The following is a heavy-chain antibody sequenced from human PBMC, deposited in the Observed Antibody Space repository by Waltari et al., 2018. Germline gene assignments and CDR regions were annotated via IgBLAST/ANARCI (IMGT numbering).Heavy chain of an antibody. J-gene: IGHJ6*02. V-gene: IGHV4-39*07. CDR1: GGSITSNNYY. CDR3: ASRGKRHYYYYYGMDV. Sequence: QVQLQESGPGLVKPSQTLSLTCTVSGGSITSNNYYWSWIRQPPGKGLEWIGEINHSGSTNYNPSLKSRVTISVDTSKNQFSLKLSSVTAADTAVYYCASRGKRHYYYYYGMDVWGQGTTVTVSS. CDR2: INHSGST.